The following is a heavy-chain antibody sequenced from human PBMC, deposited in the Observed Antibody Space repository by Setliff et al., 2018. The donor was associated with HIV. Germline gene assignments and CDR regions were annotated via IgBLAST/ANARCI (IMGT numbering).Heavy chain of an antibody. Sequence: PSETLSLTCTVTGYSISSGYYWAWTRQPPGKGLEWIGYIYHAGNTYYNPSLKSRVTISVDTSKNQFSLKLSSVTAADTAVYYCARAPRGSGWYPNWFDPWGQGTLVTVS. CDR3: ARAPRGSGWYPNWFDP. D-gene: IGHD6-19*01. CDR1: GYSISSGYY. V-gene: IGHV4-38-2*02. J-gene: IGHJ5*02. CDR2: IYHAGNT.